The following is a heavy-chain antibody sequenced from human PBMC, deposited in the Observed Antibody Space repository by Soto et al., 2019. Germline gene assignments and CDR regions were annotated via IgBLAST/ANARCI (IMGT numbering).Heavy chain of an antibody. V-gene: IGHV4-31*03. J-gene: IGHJ3*02. CDR2: IYYSGST. CDR3: ARSGVVVHTGAFDI. CDR1: GGSISSGGYY. D-gene: IGHD2-15*01. Sequence: TSETLSLTCTVSGGSISSGGYYWSWIRQHPGKGLEWIGYIYYSGSTYYNPSLKSRVTISVDTSKNQFSLKLSSVTAADTAVYYCARSGVVVHTGAFDIWGQGTMVTVSS.